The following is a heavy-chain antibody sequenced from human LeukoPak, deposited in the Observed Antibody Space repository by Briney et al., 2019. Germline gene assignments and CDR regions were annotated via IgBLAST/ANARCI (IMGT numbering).Heavy chain of an antibody. Sequence: GRSLRLSCAASGFTFSSYGMHWVRQAPGKGLEWVAVIRCDGSNKYYADSVKGRFTISRDNSKNTLYLQMNSLRAEDTAVYYCARVRIQLWSDAFDIWGQGTMVTVSS. J-gene: IGHJ3*02. CDR2: IRCDGSNK. V-gene: IGHV3-33*01. CDR1: GFTFSSYG. CDR3: ARVRIQLWSDAFDI. D-gene: IGHD5-18*01.